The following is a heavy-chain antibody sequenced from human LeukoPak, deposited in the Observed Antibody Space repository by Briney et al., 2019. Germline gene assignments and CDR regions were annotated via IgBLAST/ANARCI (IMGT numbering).Heavy chain of an antibody. V-gene: IGHV4-34*01. Sequence: KPSETLSLTCAVYGGSFSDYYWSWIRQPPGKGLEWIGEIKHSGGTNCNPSRKSRVTIPVDTPKNQFFPKLSSVTAADTAVYYCARGRGGLRGYFDYWGQGTLVTVSS. CDR2: IKHSGGT. J-gene: IGHJ4*02. CDR1: GGSFSDYY. CDR3: ARGRGGLRGYFDY. D-gene: IGHD4-17*01.